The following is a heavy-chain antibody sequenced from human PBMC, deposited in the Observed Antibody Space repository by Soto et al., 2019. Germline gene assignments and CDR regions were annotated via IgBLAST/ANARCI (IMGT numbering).Heavy chain of an antibody. CDR2: ISYDGSDK. CDR3: AKALGELSPESYDY. D-gene: IGHD3-16*02. V-gene: IGHV3-30*18. J-gene: IGHJ4*02. Sequence: QVPLVESGGGVVQPGRSLRLSCAASGFTFSDYAMHWVRQAPGKGLEWVAVISYDGSDKYHADSVKGRFTISRDNSKNTLSLQMNSLRVDDTAMYYCAKALGELSPESYDYWGQGTLLTVSS. CDR1: GFTFSDYA.